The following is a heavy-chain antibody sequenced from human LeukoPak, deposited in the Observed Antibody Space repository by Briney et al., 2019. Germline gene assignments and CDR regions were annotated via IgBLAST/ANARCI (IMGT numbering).Heavy chain of an antibody. V-gene: IGHV3-69-1*01. Sequence: KTSETLSLTCAVYGGSFSDYYWSWIRQTPGKGLEWVSSISSSSYIYYADSVKGRFTISRDNAKNSLYLQMNSLRAEDTAVYYCARVPKNYDYVWGRVYWGQGTLVTVSS. CDR3: ARVPKNYDYVWGRVY. J-gene: IGHJ4*02. CDR1: GGSFSDYY. CDR2: ISSSSYI. D-gene: IGHD3-16*01.